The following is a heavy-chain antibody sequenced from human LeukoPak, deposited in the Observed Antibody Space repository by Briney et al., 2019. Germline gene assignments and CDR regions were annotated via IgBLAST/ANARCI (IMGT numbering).Heavy chain of an antibody. CDR3: ARDYTKYYYDSSGYYYFDY. D-gene: IGHD3-22*01. J-gene: IGHJ4*02. CDR1: GGSISSYY. Sequence: SETLSLICTVSGGSISSYYWSWIRQPAGKGLEWIGRIYTSGSTNYNPSLKSRVTMSVDTSKNQFSLKLSSVTAADTAVYYCARDYTKYYYDSSGYYYFDYWGQGTLVTVSS. V-gene: IGHV4-4*07. CDR2: IYTSGST.